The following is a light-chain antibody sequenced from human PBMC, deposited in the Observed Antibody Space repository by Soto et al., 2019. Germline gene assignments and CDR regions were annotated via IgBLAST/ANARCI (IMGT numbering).Light chain of an antibody. V-gene: IGKV3-15*01. CDR3: QQYNNWPLT. CDR2: GAS. Sequence: EIVMTQSPATLSVSPGERASLSCRASQSVSSKLAWYQQKPGQAPRLLIFGASTRATGIPARFSGSGSGTEFTLTINSLQSEDFAVYYCQQYNNWPLTFGGGTKVEIK. J-gene: IGKJ4*01. CDR1: QSVSSK.